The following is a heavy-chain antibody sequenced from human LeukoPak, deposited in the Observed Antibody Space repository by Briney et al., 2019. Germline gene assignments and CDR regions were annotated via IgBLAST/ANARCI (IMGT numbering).Heavy chain of an antibody. Sequence: GESLRLSCAASGFSFSTYWMTWVRQAPGKGLEWVANINQDGSEKHYVDSVKGRFTISRDNAKNSSYLQMNSLRAEDTAVYYCARDNVRKDDYWGQGTLVTVSS. CDR3: ARDNVRKDDY. CDR2: INQDGSEK. D-gene: IGHD2-8*01. V-gene: IGHV3-7*01. J-gene: IGHJ4*02. CDR1: GFSFSTYW.